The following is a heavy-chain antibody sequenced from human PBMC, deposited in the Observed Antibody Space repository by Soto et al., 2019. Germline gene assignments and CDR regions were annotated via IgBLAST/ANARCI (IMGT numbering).Heavy chain of an antibody. Sequence: GGSLRLSCAASGFTFSSYSMNWVRQAPGKGLEWVSAISGSGGSTYYADSVKGRFTISGDNSKNTLYLQMNSLRAEDTAVYYCAKDFAVASDFDYWGQGTLVTVSS. V-gene: IGHV3-23*01. CDR2: ISGSGGST. J-gene: IGHJ4*02. D-gene: IGHD6-19*01. CDR3: AKDFAVASDFDY. CDR1: GFTFSSYS.